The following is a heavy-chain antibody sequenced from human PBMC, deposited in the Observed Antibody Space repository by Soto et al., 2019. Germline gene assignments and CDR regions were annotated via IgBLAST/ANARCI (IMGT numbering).Heavy chain of an antibody. V-gene: IGHV1-69*06. CDR3: NRGSVYDFWSGYL. Sequence: QERLVQSGAEVRKTGSSVKVSCKVTGGTSTRYAINWVRQAPGQGLEWMGGIVPMFGTSKYAQKFQGRVTITADTSTNIAYMELRSLRSEDTAVYYCNRGSVYDFWSGYLWGQGTLVSVSS. CDR2: IVPMFGTS. D-gene: IGHD3-3*01. J-gene: IGHJ4*02. CDR1: GGTSTRYA.